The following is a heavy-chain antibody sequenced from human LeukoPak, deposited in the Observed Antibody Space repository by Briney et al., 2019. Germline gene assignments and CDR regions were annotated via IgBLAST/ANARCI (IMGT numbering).Heavy chain of an antibody. CDR3: ARLRQLWPPDSYYYYYMDV. Sequence: ASVKVSCKASGYTFTGYYMHWVRQAPGQGLEWMGWINPNSGGTNYAQKFQGRVTMTRDTSISTAYMELSRLRSDDTAVYYCARLRQLWPPDSYYYYYMDVWGKGTTVTISS. CDR1: GYTFTGYY. D-gene: IGHD5-18*01. J-gene: IGHJ6*03. V-gene: IGHV1-2*02. CDR2: INPNSGGT.